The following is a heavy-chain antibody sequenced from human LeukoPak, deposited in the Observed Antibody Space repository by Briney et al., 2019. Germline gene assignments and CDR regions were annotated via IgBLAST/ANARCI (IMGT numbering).Heavy chain of an antibody. Sequence: GASVKVSCKASGYTFTGYYMHWVRQAPGQGLEWMGWINPNSGGTNHAQKFQGRVTMTRDTSISTAYMELSRLRSDDTAVYYCARGPSSTSCTDYWGQGTLVTVSS. J-gene: IGHJ4*02. V-gene: IGHV1-2*02. CDR3: ARGPSSTSCTDY. D-gene: IGHD2-2*01. CDR2: INPNSGGT. CDR1: GYTFTGYY.